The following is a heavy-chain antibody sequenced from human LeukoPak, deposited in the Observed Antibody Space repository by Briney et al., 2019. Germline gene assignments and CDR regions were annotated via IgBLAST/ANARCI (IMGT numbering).Heavy chain of an antibody. CDR3: ARLLDNDSSGDPDTFDM. D-gene: IGHD3-22*01. CDR2: IYYSGTT. J-gene: IGHJ3*02. CDR1: AGSMRSHF. Sequence: SETLSLTCTVSAGSMRSHFWSWIPQPPGKGLEWMGFIYYSGTTRYKPSLQSRVTISADTSKNQFSLKLTSVTAADTAVYYCARLLDNDSSGDPDTFDMWGQGTMVTVSS. V-gene: IGHV4-59*11.